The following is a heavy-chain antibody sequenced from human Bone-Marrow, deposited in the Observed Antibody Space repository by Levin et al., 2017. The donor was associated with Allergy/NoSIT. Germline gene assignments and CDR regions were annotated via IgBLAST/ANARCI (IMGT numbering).Heavy chain of an antibody. CDR1: GGSITNYY. CDR3: ARLYDFLDY. D-gene: IGHD3-3*01. J-gene: IGHJ4*02. Sequence: SETLSLTCTVSGGSITNYYWSWIRQPPGKGLEWIGYIYHSESANYNPSLKSRVTISIDTSKNQFSLRLTSVTAADTAVYYCARLYDFLDYWGQGILVTVSS. CDR2: IYHSESA. V-gene: IGHV4-59*08.